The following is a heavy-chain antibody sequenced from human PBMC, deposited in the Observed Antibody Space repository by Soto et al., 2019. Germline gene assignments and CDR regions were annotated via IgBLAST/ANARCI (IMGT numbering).Heavy chain of an antibody. CDR2: ISSSSSYI. CDR3: ARSSYGSGSPPGY. Sequence: EVQLVESGGGLVKPGGSLRLSCAASGFTFSSYSMKWVRQAPGKGLEWVSSISSSSSYIYYADSVKGRFTISRDNAKNSLYLQMNSLRAEDTAVYYCARSSYGSGSPPGYWGQGTLVTVSS. CDR1: GFTFSSYS. D-gene: IGHD3-10*01. J-gene: IGHJ4*02. V-gene: IGHV3-21*01.